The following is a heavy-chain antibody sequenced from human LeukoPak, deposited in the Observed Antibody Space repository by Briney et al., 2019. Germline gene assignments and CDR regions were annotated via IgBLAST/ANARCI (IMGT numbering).Heavy chain of an antibody. CDR2: IYRSGST. D-gene: IGHD3-10*01. CDR3: ARERDRRGNPYGLKHLDY. CDR1: GGSISDYY. J-gene: IGHJ4*02. V-gene: IGHV4-4*07. Sequence: PSESLSLTCNVSGGSISDYYWNWIRQPAGKGLEWSGRIYRSGSTNYNPSLKSRITMSIDTSRNQFSLHLSSVTAADTAVYFCARERDRRGNPYGLKHLDYWAREPESPSPQ.